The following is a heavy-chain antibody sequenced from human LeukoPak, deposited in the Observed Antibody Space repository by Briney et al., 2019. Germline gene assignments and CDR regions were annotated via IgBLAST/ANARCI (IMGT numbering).Heavy chain of an antibody. V-gene: IGHV3-23*01. CDR2: ISASGGTT. CDR3: AKDRGKLAHY. CDR1: GFTFSTYA. J-gene: IGHJ4*02. D-gene: IGHD6-13*01. Sequence: GGSLRLSCAASGFTFSTYAMSWVRQAPGKGLEWVSGISASGGTTYYADSVKGRFTISRDNSKNTLYLQMNSLRAEDTAVYYCAKDRGKLAHYWGQGTLVTVSS.